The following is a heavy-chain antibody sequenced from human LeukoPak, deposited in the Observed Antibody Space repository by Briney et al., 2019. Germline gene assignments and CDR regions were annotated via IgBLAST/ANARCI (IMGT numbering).Heavy chain of an antibody. J-gene: IGHJ4*02. CDR1: GFTFSSYG. D-gene: IGHD2-15*01. V-gene: IGHV3-23*01. CDR3: AKVGEIVVVVAAAGYYFDY. Sequence: GGSLRLSCAASGFTFSSYGMSWVRQAPGKGLEWVSAISYSGASTYYADSVKGRFAISRDNSKNTLYLQMNSLRAEDTAVYYCAKVGEIVVVVAAAGYYFDYWGQGTLVTVSS. CDR2: ISYSGAST.